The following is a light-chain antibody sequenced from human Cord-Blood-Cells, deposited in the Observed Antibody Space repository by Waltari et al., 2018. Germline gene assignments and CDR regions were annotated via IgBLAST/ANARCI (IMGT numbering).Light chain of an antibody. CDR2: DVS. CDR3: SSYTSSSTLVV. J-gene: IGLJ2*01. V-gene: IGLV2-14*01. CDR1: RSDGGVYHY. Sequence: QSALTQPASVSRSPGPSITIPSTGTRSDGGVYHYVPRYQQHPGKDHKLMIYDVSNRPSWVSNLCSGSKSGNTASLTISGLQAEDEADYYCSSYTSSSTLVVFGGGTKLTVL.